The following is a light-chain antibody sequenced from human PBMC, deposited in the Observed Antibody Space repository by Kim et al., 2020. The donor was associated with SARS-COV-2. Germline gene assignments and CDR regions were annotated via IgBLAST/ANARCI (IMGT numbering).Light chain of an antibody. Sequence: GPSVTIPCTGTSSNVGVYDYVSCYQQHPATAPKLMIYDVSTRPSGVSNRFSGSKSGNTASLTISGLQAEDEADYYCSSYTSSSTLVFGTGTKVTVL. CDR2: DVS. CDR3: SSYTSSSTLV. J-gene: IGLJ1*01. V-gene: IGLV2-14*03. CDR1: SSNVGVYDY.